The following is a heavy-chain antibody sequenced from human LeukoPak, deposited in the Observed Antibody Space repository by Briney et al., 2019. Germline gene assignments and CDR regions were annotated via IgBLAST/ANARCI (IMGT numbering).Heavy chain of an antibody. D-gene: IGHD6-13*01. Sequence: GASVKVSCKPSGYTFTGYYMHWVRQAPGQGLEWMGWINPNSGGTNDAQKFKGRVTMTRDTSISTAYMERSRLRSDDTAVYYCAKVRDSSSFSSDTASDYWGQGTLVTVSS. V-gene: IGHV1-2*02. J-gene: IGHJ4*02. CDR2: INPNSGGT. CDR1: GYTFTGYY. CDR3: AKVRDSSSFSSDTASDY.